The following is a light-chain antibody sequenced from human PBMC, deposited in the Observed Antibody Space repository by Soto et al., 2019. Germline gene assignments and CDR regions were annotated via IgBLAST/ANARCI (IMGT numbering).Light chain of an antibody. Sequence: DIQMTQSPSTLSASVGDTVTITCRASQRVSESLAWYQVKPGKAPNLLIFEVSTPETGVPSRFSGSGSGTEFTLTISSLQPDDFATYYCQQYNSWTFGQGTKVDIK. V-gene: IGKV1-5*03. CDR1: QRVSES. J-gene: IGKJ1*01. CDR3: QQYNSWT. CDR2: EVS.